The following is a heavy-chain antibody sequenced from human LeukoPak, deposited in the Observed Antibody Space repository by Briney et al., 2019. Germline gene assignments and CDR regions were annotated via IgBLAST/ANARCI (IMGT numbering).Heavy chain of an antibody. CDR3: ARTPPRRGTAMVRGGGSWIVL. J-gene: IGHJ5*02. V-gene: IGHV4-34*01. D-gene: IGHD3-10*01. CDR1: GGSFSSYY. CDR2: INHSGST. Sequence: PSETLSLTCAVSGGSFSSYYWSWVRQPPGKGLEWIGEINHSGSTNYNPSLKSRVTISVDTSKNQFSLKASSVTAATTAVYYCARTPPRRGTAMVRGGGSWIVLWGEGTRVTVSS.